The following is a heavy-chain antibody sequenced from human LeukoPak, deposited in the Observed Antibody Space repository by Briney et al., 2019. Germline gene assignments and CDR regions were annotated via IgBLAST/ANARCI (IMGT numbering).Heavy chain of an antibody. CDR1: GFTFSDYY. Sequence: PGGSLRLSCAASGFTFSDYYMSWIRQAPGKGLEWVSYISSSGSTIYYADSVKGRFTISRDNAKNSLYLQMNSLRAEDTAVYYCARDLGYYGSGSYYNDYYGMDVWGQGTTVTVSS. CDR2: ISSSGSTI. D-gene: IGHD3-10*01. CDR3: ARDLGYYGSGSYYNDYYGMDV. J-gene: IGHJ6*02. V-gene: IGHV3-11*01.